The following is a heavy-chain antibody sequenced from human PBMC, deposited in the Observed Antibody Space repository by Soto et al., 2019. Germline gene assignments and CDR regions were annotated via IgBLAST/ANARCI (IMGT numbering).Heavy chain of an antibody. Sequence: ASVKVSCKASGYTFTGYYMHWVRQAPGQGLEWMGWINPNSGGTNYAQKFQGWVTMTRDTSISTAYMELSRLRSDDTAVYYCARGYYDSSGYYYHGVDNWFGPWGQGTLVTVSS. V-gene: IGHV1-2*04. CDR3: ARGYYDSSGYYYHGVDNWFGP. J-gene: IGHJ5*02. CDR2: INPNSGGT. CDR1: GYTFTGYY. D-gene: IGHD3-22*01.